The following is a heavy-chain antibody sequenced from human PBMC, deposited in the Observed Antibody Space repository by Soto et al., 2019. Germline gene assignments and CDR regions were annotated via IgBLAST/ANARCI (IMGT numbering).Heavy chain of an antibody. CDR1: GFSISRSA. CDR2: IAYDGSNR. Sequence: QVQLVESGGGVVQPGRSVRLSCAASGFSISRSAMHWVRQAPGTGLEWVAVIAYDGSNRWYADSAKGRFTISRDNSKNTVYLQMSSRRGEDTAVYYCARDLQAGTDNVNWFAPWGQGTLVNVSS. V-gene: IGHV3-30*04. J-gene: IGHJ5*02. D-gene: IGHD1-1*01. CDR3: ARDLQAGTDNVNWFAP.